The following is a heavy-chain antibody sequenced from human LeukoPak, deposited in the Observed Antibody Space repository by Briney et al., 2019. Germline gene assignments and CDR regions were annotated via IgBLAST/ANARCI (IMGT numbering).Heavy chain of an antibody. D-gene: IGHD3-10*01. CDR3: ARKTKVITMLRGVIITSGGFDF. CDR2: INEDGSEK. V-gene: IGHV3-7*01. J-gene: IGHJ4*02. CDR1: GFTFSSYW. Sequence: PGRSLRLSCAASGFTFSSYWMSWVRQAPGKGLEWVANINEDGSEKYYVDSVKGRFTISRDNAKNSLFLQMNSLRAEDTAMYFCARKTKVITMLRGVIITSGGFDFWGQGTLVTVSS.